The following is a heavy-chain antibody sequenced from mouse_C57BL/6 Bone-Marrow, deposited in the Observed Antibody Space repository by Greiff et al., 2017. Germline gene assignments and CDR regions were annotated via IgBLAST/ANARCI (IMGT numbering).Heavy chain of an antibody. CDR3: ARDGYYPYAMDD. Sequence: VQLQQSGPELVKPGASVKISCKASGYTFTDYYMNWVKQSHGKSLEWIGDINPNNGGTSYNQKFKGKATLTVDKSSSTAYMELRSLTSEDSAVYYCARDGYYPYAMDDWGQGTSVTVSS. V-gene: IGHV1-26*01. CDR1: GYTFTDYY. J-gene: IGHJ4*01. D-gene: IGHD2-3*01. CDR2: INPNNGGT.